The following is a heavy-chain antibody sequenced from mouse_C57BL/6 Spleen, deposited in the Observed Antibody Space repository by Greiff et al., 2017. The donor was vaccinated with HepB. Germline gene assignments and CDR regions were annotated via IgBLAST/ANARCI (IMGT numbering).Heavy chain of an antibody. CDR2: INSDGGST. V-gene: IGHV5-2*01. CDR3: PRHALSSCFAY. J-gene: IGHJ3*01. Sequence: EVQLKESGGGLVQPGASLKLSCESNEYAFPSHDMSWVRKTPEKRLELVAAINSDGGSTYYPDTMERRFIISRDNTKKTLYLQMSSLRSEDTALYYGPRHALSSCFAYWGQGTLLTVSA. CDR1: EYAFPSHD.